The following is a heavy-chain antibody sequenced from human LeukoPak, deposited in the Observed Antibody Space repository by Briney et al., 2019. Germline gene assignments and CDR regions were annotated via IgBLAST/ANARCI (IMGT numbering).Heavy chain of an antibody. CDR2: IWYDGSNK. Sequence: GRSLRLSCAASGFTFSSYGMHWVRQAPGKGLEWVAVIWYDGSNKYYADSVKGRFTISRDNSKNTLYLQMNSLRAEDTAVYYCARAIAVAGEYYFDYWGQGALVTASS. D-gene: IGHD6-19*01. CDR3: ARAIAVAGEYYFDY. V-gene: IGHV3-33*01. CDR1: GFTFSSYG. J-gene: IGHJ4*02.